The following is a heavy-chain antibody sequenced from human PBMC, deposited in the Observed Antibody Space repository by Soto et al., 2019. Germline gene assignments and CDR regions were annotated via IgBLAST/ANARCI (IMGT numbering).Heavy chain of an antibody. CDR3: ATVGGDYAPDALDI. Sequence: GASVKVSCKVSGYTLTELSMHWVRQAPGKGLEWMGGFDPEDGETIYAQKFQGRVTMTEDTSTDTAYMELSSLRSEDTAVYYCATVGGDYAPDALDIWGQGTMVTVS. D-gene: IGHD2-21*02. CDR2: FDPEDGET. J-gene: IGHJ3*02. V-gene: IGHV1-24*01. CDR1: GYTLTELS.